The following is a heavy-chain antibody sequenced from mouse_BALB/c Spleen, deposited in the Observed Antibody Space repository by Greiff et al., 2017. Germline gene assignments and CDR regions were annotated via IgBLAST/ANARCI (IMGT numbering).Heavy chain of an antibody. CDR3: ARGQMGYDYAMDY. V-gene: IGHV5-6-5*01. Sequence: EVKLMESGGGLVKPGGSLKLSCAASGFTFSSYAMSWVRQTPEKRLEWVASISSGGSTYYPDSVKGRFTISRDNARNILYLQMSSLRSEDTATYYCARGQMGYDYAMDYWGQGTSVTVSS. J-gene: IGHJ4*01. CDR2: ISSGGST. D-gene: IGHD3-1*01. CDR1: GFTFSSYA.